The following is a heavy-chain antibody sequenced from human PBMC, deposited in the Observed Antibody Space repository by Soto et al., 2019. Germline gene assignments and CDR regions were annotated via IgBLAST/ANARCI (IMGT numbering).Heavy chain of an antibody. CDR3: SKGDGSSWPVGLGGGGFDY. Sequence: QVQLVESGGGVVQPGRSLRLSCAASGFTFSSYGMHWVRQAPGKGLEWVAVISYDGSNKYYADSVKGRFTISRDNSKNPLYLQMNGLRGEDTDVYYCSKGDGSSWPVGLGGGGFDYWGQGTLVTVSS. V-gene: IGHV3-30*18. CDR2: ISYDGSNK. J-gene: IGHJ4*02. D-gene: IGHD6-13*01. CDR1: GFTFSSYG.